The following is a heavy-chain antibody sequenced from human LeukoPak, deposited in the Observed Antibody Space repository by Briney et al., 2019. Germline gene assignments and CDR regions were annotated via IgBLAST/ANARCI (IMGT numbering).Heavy chain of an antibody. Sequence: GASVKVSCKASGYTFTSYDINWVRQATGQGLEWMGWMNPNSGNTGYAQKFQGKVTITRNTSISTAYMELRSLRSEDTAVYYCARSYSGSYWFDYWGQGTLATVSS. D-gene: IGHD1-26*01. CDR3: ARSYSGSYWFDY. V-gene: IGHV1-8*03. CDR1: GYTFTSYD. J-gene: IGHJ4*02. CDR2: MNPNSGNT.